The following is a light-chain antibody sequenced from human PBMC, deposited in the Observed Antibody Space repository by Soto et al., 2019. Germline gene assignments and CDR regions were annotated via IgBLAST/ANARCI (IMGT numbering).Light chain of an antibody. CDR3: QKCKVAPFP. CDR1: QGIDNH. V-gene: IGKV1-27*01. Sequence: DIQMTQSPSSLSASLGDRVTITCRASQGIDNHLAWYQQKPGKAPKLLIYAASTLHSGVPSRFTGSRSGTDFTLPISSLQPEDAATYYCQKCKVAPFPFGGATKVEI. J-gene: IGKJ4*01. CDR2: AAS.